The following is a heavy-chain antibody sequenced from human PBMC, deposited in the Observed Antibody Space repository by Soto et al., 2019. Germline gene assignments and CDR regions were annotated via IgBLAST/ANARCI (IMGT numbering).Heavy chain of an antibody. D-gene: IGHD6-19*01. CDR3: ARAVAGSYYYYGMDV. CDR1: GGTFSSYS. V-gene: IGHV1-69*13. J-gene: IGHJ6*02. CDR2: IIPIFGTA. Sequence: SVNVSCKASGGTFSSYSISWVRQAPGQGLEWMGGIIPIFGTANYAQKFQGRVTITADESTSTAYMELSSLRSEDTAVYYCARAVAGSYYYYGMDVWGQGTTVTVSS.